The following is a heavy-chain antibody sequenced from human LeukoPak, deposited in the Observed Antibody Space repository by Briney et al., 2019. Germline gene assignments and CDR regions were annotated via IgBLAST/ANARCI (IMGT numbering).Heavy chain of an antibody. J-gene: IGHJ4*02. V-gene: IGHV1-69*13. CDR1: GGTFSSYA. D-gene: IGHD3-22*01. CDR2: IIPIFGTA. CDR3: AVRAIVVVQSFDY. Sequence: ASVKVSCKASGGTFSSYAISWVRQAPGQGLEWMGGIIPIFGTANYAQKFQGRVTITADESTSTAYMELSSLRSEDTAVYYCAVRAIVVVQSFDYWGQGTLVTVSS.